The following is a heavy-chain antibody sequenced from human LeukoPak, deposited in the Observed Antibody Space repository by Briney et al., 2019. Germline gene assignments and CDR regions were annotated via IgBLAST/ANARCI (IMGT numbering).Heavy chain of an antibody. CDR2: VSGSGNST. Sequence: GGSLRLSCAASGFTFSSYAMSWVRQAPRKGLEWVSVVSGSGNSTDYADSVKGRLTISRDNSKNTLYLQMSSLSAEDTAVYYCAKMNVLTGYYTPNFDFWGQGTLVTVSS. V-gene: IGHV3-23*01. CDR3: AKMNVLTGYYTPNFDF. D-gene: IGHD3-9*01. CDR1: GFTFSSYA. J-gene: IGHJ4*02.